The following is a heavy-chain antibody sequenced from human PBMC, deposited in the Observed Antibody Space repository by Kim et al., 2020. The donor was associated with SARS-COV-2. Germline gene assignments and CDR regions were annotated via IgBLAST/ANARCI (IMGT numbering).Heavy chain of an antibody. V-gene: IGHV3-15*01. J-gene: IGHJ4*02. CDR3: TTVGLGRMAPLDN. CDR1: GFTFSNAW. CDR2: IKSKSDGGTT. D-gene: IGHD2-8*01. Sequence: GGSLRLSCTISGFTFSNAWMTWVRQAPGKGLEWVARIKSKSDGGTTDYVVPVKGRFTISRDESKNTLDLQMNSLNTEDTAVYYCTTVGLGRMAPLDNWGQGTLVAVSS.